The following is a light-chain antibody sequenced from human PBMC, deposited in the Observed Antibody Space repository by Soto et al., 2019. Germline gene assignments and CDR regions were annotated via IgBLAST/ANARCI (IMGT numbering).Light chain of an antibody. J-gene: IGKJ5*01. CDR3: QQRSDWIT. V-gene: IGKV3-11*01. Sequence: EIVLTQSPATLSSSPVERATLSCRASHSISNYLAWYQQKPGQAPRLLIYDASTRATGIPARFSGSGSGTDFTLTISSLEPEDFAVYYCQQRSDWITVGQGTRLEIK. CDR2: DAS. CDR1: HSISNY.